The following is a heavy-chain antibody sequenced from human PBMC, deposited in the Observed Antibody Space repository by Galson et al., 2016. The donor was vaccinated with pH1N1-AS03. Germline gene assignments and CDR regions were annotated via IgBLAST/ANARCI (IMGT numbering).Heavy chain of an antibody. V-gene: IGHV4-30-2*01. CDR2: IYHTGST. CDR1: GGSISSGGYS. CDR3: VRDRISLVRGSFYYYGMDV. J-gene: IGHJ6*02. Sequence: TLSLTCAVSGGSISSGGYSWSWIRQPPGKGLEWIGYIYHTGSTYYNPSLKSRVTISVDRSKNHFSLKLTSVTAADTAVYYCVRDRISLVRGSFYYYGMDVWGQGTTVTVSS. D-gene: IGHD3-10*01.